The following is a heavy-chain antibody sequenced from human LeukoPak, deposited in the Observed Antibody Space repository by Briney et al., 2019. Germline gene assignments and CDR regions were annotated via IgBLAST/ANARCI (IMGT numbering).Heavy chain of an antibody. Sequence: PSETLSLTCAVYGGSFSGYYWSWIRQPPGKGLEWIGEINHSGSTNYNPSLKSRVTISVDTSKNQFSLKLSSVTAADTAMYYCARGRSYDFWSGYYIGQLAYFDYWGRGTLVTVSS. J-gene: IGHJ4*02. CDR2: INHSGST. CDR1: GGSFSGYY. CDR3: ARGRSYDFWSGYYIGQLAYFDY. V-gene: IGHV4-34*01. D-gene: IGHD3-3*01.